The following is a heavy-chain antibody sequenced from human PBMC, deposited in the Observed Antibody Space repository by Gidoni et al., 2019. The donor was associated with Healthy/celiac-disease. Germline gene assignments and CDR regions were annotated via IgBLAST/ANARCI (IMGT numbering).Heavy chain of an antibody. J-gene: IGHJ4*02. CDR2: ISGSGGST. CDR3: AKDRLSSGWYYYFDY. D-gene: IGHD6-19*01. Sequence: EVQLLESGGGLVQPGGSLRLSGAASGFTFRSYAMSWVRQAPGKGLDGVSAISGSGGSTYYADSVKGRFTISRDNSKNTLYLQMNSLRAEDTAVYYCAKDRLSSGWYYYFDYWGQGTLVTVSS. CDR1: GFTFRSYA. V-gene: IGHV3-23*01.